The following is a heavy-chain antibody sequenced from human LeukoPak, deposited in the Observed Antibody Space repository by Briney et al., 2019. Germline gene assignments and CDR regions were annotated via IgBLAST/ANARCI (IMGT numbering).Heavy chain of an antibody. CDR1: GFTFSSFA. V-gene: IGHV3-23*01. D-gene: IGHD4-17*01. CDR3: AMTTVTTFRPGAFDI. CDR2: ISGSGGST. Sequence: GGSLRLSCAASGFTFSSFAMSWVRRAPGKGLEGVSAISGSGGSTYYADSVKGRFTISRDNSKNTLYLQMNSLRAEDTAVYYCAMTTVTTFRPGAFDIWGQGTMVTVSS. J-gene: IGHJ3*02.